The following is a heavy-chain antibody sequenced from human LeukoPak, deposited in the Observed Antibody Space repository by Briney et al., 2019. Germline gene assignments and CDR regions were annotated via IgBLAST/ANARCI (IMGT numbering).Heavy chain of an antibody. CDR2: ISYDGSNK. J-gene: IGHJ4*02. CDR3: ARGGPGSYSAADY. V-gene: IGHV3-30*04. CDR1: GFTFSSYA. Sequence: GRSLRLSCAASGFTFSSYAMHWVRQAPGKGLEWVAVISYDGSNKYYADSVKGRFTISRDNSKNTLYLQMDSLRAEDTAVYFCARGGPGSYSAADYWGQGTLVTVSS. D-gene: IGHD3-10*01.